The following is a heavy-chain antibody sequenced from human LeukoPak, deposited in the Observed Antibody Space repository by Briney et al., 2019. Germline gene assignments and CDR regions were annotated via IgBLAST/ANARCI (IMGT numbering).Heavy chain of an antibody. CDR1: GFPFRSYA. CDR2: ISAGGTT. CDR3: AKYFGGWYEDY. V-gene: IGHV3-23*01. Sequence: GGPLRLPCAVSGFPFRSYALSGVAQAPGKGLQGVSPISAGGTTYYPDPVKARFTVSRDNSKNTLFLQMNSLRAEDTAVYYCAKYFGGWYEDYWGQGTLVTVSS. J-gene: IGHJ4*02. D-gene: IGHD6-19*01.